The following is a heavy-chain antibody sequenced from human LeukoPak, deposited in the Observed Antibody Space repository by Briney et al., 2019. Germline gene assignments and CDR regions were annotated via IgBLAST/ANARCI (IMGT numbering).Heavy chain of an antibody. CDR2: IYYSGST. Sequence: SETLSLTCTVSGGSMNSYFWAWIRQPPGKGLEWIGTIYYSGSTYYNPSLKSRVTIFVDTSKNQFSLKLNSVTAAGTAVYYCARHSRGLDYWGQGTLVTVSS. V-gene: IGHV4-39*01. J-gene: IGHJ4*02. CDR3: ARHSRGLDY. D-gene: IGHD6-19*01. CDR1: GGSMNSYF.